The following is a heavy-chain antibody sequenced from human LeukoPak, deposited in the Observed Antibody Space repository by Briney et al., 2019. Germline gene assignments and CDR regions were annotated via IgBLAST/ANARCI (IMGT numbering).Heavy chain of an antibody. D-gene: IGHD4-11*01. Sequence: ASVKVFCRVSGNTFTRYGITCVREAPGQGLECMGWINGSNGNTNYVEKLQGRVTMTADTSTSTAYLELRSLRSDDTAVYYCASSGTITRAFDIWGQGTMVTVSS. CDR2: INGSNGNT. V-gene: IGHV1-18*01. CDR3: ASSGTITRAFDI. CDR1: GNTFTRYG. J-gene: IGHJ3*02.